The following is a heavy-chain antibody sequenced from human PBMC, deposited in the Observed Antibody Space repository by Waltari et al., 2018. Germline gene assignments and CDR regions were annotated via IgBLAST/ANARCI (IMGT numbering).Heavy chain of an antibody. CDR3: ARVIGSGSYHYFDY. V-gene: IGHV3-23*01. D-gene: IGHD3-10*01. CDR1: GFTFDHYA. CDR2: ISRSGGGT. Sequence: EVQLLESGGTLVQPGGSLRLSCEASGFTFDHYALTWVRQAPGKGLEWVSVISRSGGGTYFADSLNGRFSISRDNSKNTLLLQMSSLRVEDTAMYYCARVIGSGSYHYFDYWGQGTLVTVSS. J-gene: IGHJ4*02.